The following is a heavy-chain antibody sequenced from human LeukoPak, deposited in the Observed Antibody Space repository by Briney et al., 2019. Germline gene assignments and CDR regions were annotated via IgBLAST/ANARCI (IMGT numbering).Heavy chain of an antibody. J-gene: IGHJ4*02. CDR3: ARDWSPYDSSGYPCL. Sequence: PGGSLRLSCSGSGFTFSGYAMGWVRQAPGKGLEWVSSISGSGGNTYYADSVEGRFTISRDNSESTLYLQMNSLRAEDTAVYYCARDWSPYDSSGYPCLWGQGTLVTVSS. V-gene: IGHV3-23*01. CDR2: ISGSGGNT. CDR1: GFTFSGYA. D-gene: IGHD3-22*01.